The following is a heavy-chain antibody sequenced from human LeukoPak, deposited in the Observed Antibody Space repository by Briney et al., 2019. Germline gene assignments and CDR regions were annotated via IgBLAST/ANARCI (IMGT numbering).Heavy chain of an antibody. CDR1: GFTFDDYG. J-gene: IGHJ4*02. V-gene: IGHV3-20*04. CDR2: INWNGGST. Sequence: PGGSLRLSCAASGFTFDDYGMSWVRQAPGKGLEWVSGINWNGGSTVYADSVKGGFTISRDNAKNSMYLQMNSLRAEDTALYYCARGIPGDSSGYPRGSFSYWGQGTLVTVSS. D-gene: IGHD3-22*01. CDR3: ARGIPGDSSGYPRGSFSY.